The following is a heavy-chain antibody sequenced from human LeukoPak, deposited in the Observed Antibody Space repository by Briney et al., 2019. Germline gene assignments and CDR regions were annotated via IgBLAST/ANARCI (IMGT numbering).Heavy chain of an antibody. Sequence: PGGSLRLSCAASGFTFSSYAMHWVRQAPGKGLEWVAVISYDGSNKYYADSVKGRFTISRDNSKNTLYLQMNSLRAEDTAVYYCARDSSSGWPITPDYWGQGTLVTVSP. CDR2: ISYDGSNK. CDR3: ARDSSSGWPITPDY. V-gene: IGHV3-30-3*01. CDR1: GFTFSSYA. D-gene: IGHD6-19*01. J-gene: IGHJ4*02.